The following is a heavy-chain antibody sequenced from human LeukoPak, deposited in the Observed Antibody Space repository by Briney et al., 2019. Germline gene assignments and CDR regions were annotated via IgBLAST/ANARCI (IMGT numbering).Heavy chain of an antibody. CDR1: GFTFTSYE. CDR2: ISSSGRTI. CDR3: ARVYSSSYYFDY. V-gene: IGHV3-48*03. J-gene: IGHJ4*02. D-gene: IGHD6-6*01. Sequence: GGSLRLSCAASGFTFTSYELNWVRQAPGKGLEWVSYISSSGRTIYYADSVKGRFTISRDNAKNSLYLQMNSLRAEDTAVYYCARVYSSSYYFDYWGQGTLVTVSS.